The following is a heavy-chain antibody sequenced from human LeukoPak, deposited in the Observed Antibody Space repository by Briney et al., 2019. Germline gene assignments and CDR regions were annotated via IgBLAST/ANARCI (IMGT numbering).Heavy chain of an antibody. J-gene: IGHJ5*02. D-gene: IGHD3-9*01. Sequence: SETLSLTCTVSGGSITISSYYWGWVRQPPGKGLEWIGYIYYSGSTNNNPSLKSRVPISVDTSKNPFSLKMRSVTGADTAVYYGARSLYYDILTGYPNWFDPWGQGTLVTVSS. CDR1: GGSITISSYY. CDR2: IYYSGST. CDR3: ARSLYYDILTGYPNWFDP. V-gene: IGHV4-61*05.